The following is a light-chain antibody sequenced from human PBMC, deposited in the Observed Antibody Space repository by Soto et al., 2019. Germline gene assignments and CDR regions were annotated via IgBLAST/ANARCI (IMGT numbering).Light chain of an antibody. CDR3: QQSYRTPPFN. CDR1: QSINTF. CDR2: EAS. V-gene: IGKV1-39*01. Sequence: DIQMTQSPSPFSASVGDRVYITCRTSQSINTFLNWYQAKPGKAPKLLIYEASNLGNGVPSRFSGSGSGTDFTLTISSLQPEDSATYYCQQSYRTPPFNFGPGTRVDI. J-gene: IGKJ3*01.